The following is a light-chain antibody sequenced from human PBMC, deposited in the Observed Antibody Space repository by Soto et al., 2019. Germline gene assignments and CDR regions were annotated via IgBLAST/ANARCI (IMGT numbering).Light chain of an antibody. CDR3: QQYNNWPPT. J-gene: IGKJ5*01. CDR2: GAS. CDR1: QSVSSN. Sequence: EIVMTQSPATLSVSPGERATLSCRASQSVSSNLAWYQQKPGQAPRLLIYGASTRATGIPARFSGSRSGTEFTITISSRQSEDFAVYYCQQYNNWPPTFGQGTRLEIK. V-gene: IGKV3-15*01.